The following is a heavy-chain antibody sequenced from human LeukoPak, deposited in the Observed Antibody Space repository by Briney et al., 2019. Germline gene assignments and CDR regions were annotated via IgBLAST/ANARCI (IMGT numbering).Heavy chain of an antibody. Sequence: GGSLRLSCAASGFTFGIYGMNWVRQSPGKGPEWVSYISHDSDAKYHVDSVKGRFSTSRDNAKRSLYLQMDSLRGENTAVYYCARATRQGYDYWGQGTLVTVSS. CDR2: ISHDSDAK. CDR3: ARATRQGYDY. D-gene: IGHD3-22*01. V-gene: IGHV3-48*04. J-gene: IGHJ4*02. CDR1: GFTFGIYG.